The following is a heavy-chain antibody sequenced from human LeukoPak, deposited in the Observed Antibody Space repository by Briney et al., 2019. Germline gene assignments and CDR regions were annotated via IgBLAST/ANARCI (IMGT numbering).Heavy chain of an antibody. Sequence: SETLSLTCTVSGGSISSSSYYWGWIRQPPGKGLEWIGRIYTSGSTNYNPSLKSRVTMSVDTSKNQFSLKLSSVTAAATAVYYCARDRGGEGYWGQGTLVTVSS. CDR3: ARDRGGEGY. CDR1: GGSISSSSYY. J-gene: IGHJ4*02. D-gene: IGHD3-10*01. V-gene: IGHV4-39*07. CDR2: IYTSGST.